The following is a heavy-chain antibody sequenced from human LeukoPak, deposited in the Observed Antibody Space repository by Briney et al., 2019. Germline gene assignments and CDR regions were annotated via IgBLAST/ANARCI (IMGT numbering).Heavy chain of an antibody. CDR1: GFTYSSYA. V-gene: IGHV3-23*01. CDR3: AKDSTPTIVVVPAAWFDP. CDR2: ISGCGGST. D-gene: IGHD2-2*01. J-gene: IGHJ5*02. Sequence: GGSLRLSCAASGFTYSSYAMLRVRQAPGKGLEWVSAISGCGGSTYYADSVKGRFTISRDNSKNTLYLQMNSLRAEDTAVYYCAKDSTPTIVVVPAAWFDPWGQGTLVTVSS.